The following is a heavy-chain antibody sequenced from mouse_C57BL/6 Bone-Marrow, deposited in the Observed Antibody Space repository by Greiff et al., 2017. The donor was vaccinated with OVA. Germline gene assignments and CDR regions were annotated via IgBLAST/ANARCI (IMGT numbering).Heavy chain of an antibody. V-gene: IGHV6-3*01. CDR3: TETAQASWFAY. Sequence: EVQLVESGGGLVQPGGSMKLSCVASGFTFSNYWMNWVRQSPEKGLEWVAQIRLKSDNYATHYAESVKGRFTISRDDSKSSVYLQMNNLRAEYTGIYYCTETAQASWFAYWGQGTLVTVSA. J-gene: IGHJ3*01. CDR2: IRLKSDNYAT. D-gene: IGHD3-2*02. CDR1: GFTFSNYW.